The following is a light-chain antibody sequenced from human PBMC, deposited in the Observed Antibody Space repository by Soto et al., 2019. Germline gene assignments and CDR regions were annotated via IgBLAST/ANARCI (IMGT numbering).Light chain of an antibody. CDR3: QQYGASPFT. CDR2: GAS. CDR1: ERVYINS. J-gene: IGKJ3*01. V-gene: IGKV3-20*01. Sequence: EIVLTQSPGTLSLSPGESATLSCKASERVYINSFAWYYQKPGQPPRLLIYGASTRATGIPDRFSGSGSGTDCVLSINRLEVEDSGMYYGQQYGASPFTFGLGTRGDIK.